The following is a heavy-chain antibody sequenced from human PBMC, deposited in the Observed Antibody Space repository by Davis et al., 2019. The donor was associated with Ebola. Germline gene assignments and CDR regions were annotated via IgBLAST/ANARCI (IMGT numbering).Heavy chain of an antibody. CDR1: GFTFSSYS. J-gene: IGHJ6*02. CDR3: ARDQCGGGDCHSDYYGMDV. CDR2: ISSSSSTI. V-gene: IGHV3-48*01. Sequence: GESLKISCAASGFTFSSYSMNWVRQAPGKGLEWVSYISSSSSTIYYADSVKGRFTISRDNAKNSLYLQMNSLKTEDTAVYYCARDQCGGGDCHSDYYGMDVWGQGTTVTVSS. D-gene: IGHD2-21*02.